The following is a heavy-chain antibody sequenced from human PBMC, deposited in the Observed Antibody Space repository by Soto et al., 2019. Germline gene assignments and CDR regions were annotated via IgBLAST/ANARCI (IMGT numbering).Heavy chain of an antibody. CDR2: IVVGSGNT. J-gene: IGHJ4*02. Sequence: SVKVSCKASGFTFTSSAVQWVRQARGQRLEWIGWIVVGSGNTNYAQKFQERVTITRDMSTSTAYMELSSLRSEDTAVYYCAAGRYSSGWYVILGYSGQGTLVTVSS. D-gene: IGHD6-19*01. CDR3: AAGRYSSGWYVILGY. CDR1: GFTFTSSA. V-gene: IGHV1-58*01.